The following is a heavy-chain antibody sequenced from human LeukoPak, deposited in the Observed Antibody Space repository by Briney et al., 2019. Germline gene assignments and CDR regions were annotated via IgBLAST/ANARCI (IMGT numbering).Heavy chain of an antibody. Sequence: PGGSLRLSCAASGFTFSSYAMSWVRQAPGKGLEWVSAISGSGGSTYYAASVKGRFTISRDNSKNTLYLQMNSLRAEDTAVYYCAKPTYCSGGSCYPAYFDYWGQGTLVTVSS. V-gene: IGHV3-23*01. CDR2: ISGSGGST. J-gene: IGHJ4*02. D-gene: IGHD2-15*01. CDR1: GFTFSSYA. CDR3: AKPTYCSGGSCYPAYFDY.